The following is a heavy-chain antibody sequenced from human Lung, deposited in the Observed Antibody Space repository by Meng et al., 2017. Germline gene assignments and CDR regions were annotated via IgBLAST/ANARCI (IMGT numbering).Heavy chain of an antibody. Sequence: QLQLQESGPGLVKPSETLSLSCTVSGGSISSSSYYWGWTRQPPGKGLEWIGSIDNTGSTHYNPSLKSRVSMSVDTSKNQFSLRLNSVTAADTAAYYCVRLDWELLNWFDPWGQGTLVTVSS. V-gene: IGHV4-39*01. CDR1: GGSISSSSYY. CDR3: VRLDWELLNWFDP. CDR2: IDNTGST. D-gene: IGHD1-26*01. J-gene: IGHJ5*02.